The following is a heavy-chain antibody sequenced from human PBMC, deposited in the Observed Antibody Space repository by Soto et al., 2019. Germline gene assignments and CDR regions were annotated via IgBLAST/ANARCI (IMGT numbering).Heavy chain of an antibody. D-gene: IGHD3-22*01. V-gene: IGHV3-30*03. CDR1: GFSLSNYG. CDR3: ARGVHTSNYDSSGFDF. J-gene: IGHJ4*02. Sequence: QVQVVESGGGVVQPGRSLGLACAASGFSLSNYGMHWVRQAPGKGLEWVAAMSYGGDNKYYADSVKGRFSISKDNSKNTLYLQMNNLGAEDTAVYYCARGVHTSNYDSSGFDFWGQGTLVTVSS. CDR2: MSYGGDNK.